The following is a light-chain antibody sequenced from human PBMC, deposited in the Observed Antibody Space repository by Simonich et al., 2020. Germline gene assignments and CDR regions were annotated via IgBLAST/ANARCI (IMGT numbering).Light chain of an antibody. CDR3: CSYAGSSTVV. V-gene: IGLV2-23*01. Sequence: QSALTQPASVSGSPGQSITISCTGTRRDVGSYNLVSWDQQHPGKAPKIMIYEGSKRPSGVSNRVAGSKSGNTASLTISGLQAEDEADYYCCSYAGSSTVVFGGGTKLTVL. CDR1: RRDVGSYNL. CDR2: EGS. J-gene: IGLJ2*01.